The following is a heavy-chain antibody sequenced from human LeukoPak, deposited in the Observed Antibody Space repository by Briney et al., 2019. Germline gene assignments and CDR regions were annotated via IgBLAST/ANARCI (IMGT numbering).Heavy chain of an antibody. V-gene: IGHV3-11*05. J-gene: IGHJ4*02. CDR2: VMSGRGST. D-gene: IGHD3-16*01. CDR3: TREXXGSYYAFES. Sequence: NTGGSPRLSCAASGFSVSDYSISWIRQSPGKGPEWISYVMSGRGSTNYADSVKGRFTISRDNAKNSVALQLDGLRADDTAVYFCTREXXGSYYAFESWGQGTLVTVSS. CDR1: GFSVSDYS.